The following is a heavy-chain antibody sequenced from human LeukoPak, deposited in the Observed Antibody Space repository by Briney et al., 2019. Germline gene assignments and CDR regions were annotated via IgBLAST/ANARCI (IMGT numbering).Heavy chain of an antibody. CDR1: GGTFSSYA. Sequence: ASVKVSCKASGGTFSSYAISWVRQAPGQGLEWMGGIIPIFGTANYAQKFQGRVTITTDESTSTAYMELSSLRSEDTAVYYCARAGPYDFWSGYYFDYWGQGTLVTVSP. CDR2: IIPIFGTA. D-gene: IGHD3-3*01. J-gene: IGHJ4*02. V-gene: IGHV1-69*05. CDR3: ARAGPYDFWSGYYFDY.